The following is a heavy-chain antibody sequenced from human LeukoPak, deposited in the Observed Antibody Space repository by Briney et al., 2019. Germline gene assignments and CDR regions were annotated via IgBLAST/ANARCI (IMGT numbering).Heavy chain of an antibody. V-gene: IGHV3-21*01. CDR3: ARVAHGDYENY. J-gene: IGHJ4*02. D-gene: IGHD4-17*01. Sequence: GGSLRLSCAASGFTFSSCSMNWVRQAPGKGLEWVSSISSSSSYVYYADSVKGRFTISRDNAKNSLYLQMNSLRAEDTAVYYCARVAHGDYENYWGQGTLVTVSS. CDR1: GFTFSSCS. CDR2: ISSSSSYV.